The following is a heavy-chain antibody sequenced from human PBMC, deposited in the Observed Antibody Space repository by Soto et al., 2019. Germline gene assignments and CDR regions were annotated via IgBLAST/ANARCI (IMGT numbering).Heavy chain of an antibody. CDR2: ISAYNGNT. Sequence: VSVKVSCKASGYTFTSYGSGWVRQAPGQGLEWMGWISAYNGNTNYAQKLQGRVTMTTDTSTSTAYMELRSLRSDDTAVYYCARERGYSYGWWLDPWGQGTLVTVSS. V-gene: IGHV1-18*01. D-gene: IGHD5-18*01. CDR3: ARERGYSYGWWLDP. CDR1: GYTFTSYG. J-gene: IGHJ5*02.